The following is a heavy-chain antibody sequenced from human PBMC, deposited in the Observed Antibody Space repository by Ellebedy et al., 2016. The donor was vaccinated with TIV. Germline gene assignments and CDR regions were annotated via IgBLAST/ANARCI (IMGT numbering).Heavy chain of an antibody. D-gene: IGHD5-18*01. J-gene: IGHJ4*02. Sequence: AASVKVSCKASGYTFTGYYMHWVRQAPGQGLEWMGGIIPIFGTANYAQKFQGRVTITADESTSTAYMELSSLRSEDTAVYYCARGVEVGYSYGFHWGQGTLVTVSS. CDR3: ARGVEVGYSYGFH. V-gene: IGHV1-69*13. CDR1: GYTFTGYY. CDR2: IIPIFGTA.